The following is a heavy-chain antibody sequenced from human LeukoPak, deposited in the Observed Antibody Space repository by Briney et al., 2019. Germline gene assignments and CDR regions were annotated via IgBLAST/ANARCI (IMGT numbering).Heavy chain of an antibody. J-gene: IGHJ4*02. V-gene: IGHV1-2*06. D-gene: IGHD4-17*01. CDR3: AREWSYGDYYDC. CDR1: GYTFTGYY. Sequence: ASVKVSCKASGYTFTGYYMHWVRQAPGQGLEWMGRINPNSGGTNYAQKFQGRVTMTRDTSITTAYMELCRLRSDDTAVYYCAREWSYGDYYDCWGQGTLVTVSS. CDR2: INPNSGGT.